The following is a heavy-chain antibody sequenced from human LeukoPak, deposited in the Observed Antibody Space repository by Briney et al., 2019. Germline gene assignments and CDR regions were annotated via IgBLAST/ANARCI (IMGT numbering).Heavy chain of an antibody. J-gene: IGHJ4*02. CDR1: GYTLTELS. CDR2: FDPEGGET. D-gene: IGHD3-9*01. CDR3: ATAPGRRYFDWLPDY. V-gene: IGHV1-24*01. Sequence: ASVKVSWKVSGYTLTELSMHWVRQAPGKGLEWMGGFDPEGGETIYAQKFQGRVTMTEDTSTDTAYMELSSLRSEDTAVYYCATAPGRRYFDWLPDYWGQGTLVTVSS.